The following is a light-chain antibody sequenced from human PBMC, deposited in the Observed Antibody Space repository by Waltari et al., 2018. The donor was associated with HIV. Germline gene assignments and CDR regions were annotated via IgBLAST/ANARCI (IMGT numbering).Light chain of an antibody. Sequence: QSVLTQPPSASGTPGQRVTISCSGSSSNIGRNYVYWYQQLPRTAPKLLIHRNNQRPSGVPDRFSGSKSDTSVSLAISGLRSEDEAEYYCAAWDDRLSGWVFGGGTKLTV. CDR2: RNN. CDR3: AAWDDRLSGWV. V-gene: IGLV1-47*01. J-gene: IGLJ3*02. CDR1: SSNIGRNY.